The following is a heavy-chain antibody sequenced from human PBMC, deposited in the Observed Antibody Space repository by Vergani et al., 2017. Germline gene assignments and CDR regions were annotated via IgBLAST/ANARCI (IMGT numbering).Heavy chain of an antibody. D-gene: IGHD4-17*01. J-gene: IGHJ3*02. Sequence: QVQLVQSGAEVKKPGASVKVSCKASGYTFTSYGISWVRQAPGQGLEWMGWISAYNGKTNYAQKLQGRVTMTTNTSTSTAYMELRSLRSDDTAVYYCCTSGDYDVPHGAFDIWGQGTMVTVSS. V-gene: IGHV1-18*04. CDR2: ISAYNGKT. CDR3: CTSGDYDVPHGAFDI. CDR1: GYTFTSYG.